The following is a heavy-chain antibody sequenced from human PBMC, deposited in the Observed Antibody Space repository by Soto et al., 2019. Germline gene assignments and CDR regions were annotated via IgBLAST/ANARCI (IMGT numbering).Heavy chain of an antibody. V-gene: IGHV3-23*01. J-gene: IGHJ4*02. CDR1: GFTFSSYA. CDR2: ISGSGGTA. D-gene: IGHD3-10*01. CDR3: ANGRGKNWNFDY. Sequence: EVQLLESGGGSVQPGGSLRLSCAASGFTFSSYAMHWVRRPPGKGLEWVSSISGSGGTAYYADSVKGPFSISRDSLVNTLYLQINSLRAEDTAVYYCANGRGKNWNFDYLGQGTLVTVS.